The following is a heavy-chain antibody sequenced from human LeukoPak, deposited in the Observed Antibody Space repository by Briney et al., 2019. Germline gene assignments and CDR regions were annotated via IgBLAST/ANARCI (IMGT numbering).Heavy chain of an antibody. Sequence: SQTLSLTCTVSGGSISSGGHFWSWIRQHPGKGLEWIGYIYYSGSTYYNPSLKSRVTISVDTSKNQFSLRLNSVTAADTAVYYCTRDGPRSSGYPDTWGQGTLVTVSS. D-gene: IGHD3-22*01. V-gene: IGHV4-31*03. CDR2: IYYSGST. CDR1: GGSISSGGHF. J-gene: IGHJ5*02. CDR3: TRDGPRSSGYPDT.